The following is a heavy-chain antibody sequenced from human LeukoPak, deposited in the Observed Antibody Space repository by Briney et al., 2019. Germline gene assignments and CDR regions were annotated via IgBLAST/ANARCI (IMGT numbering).Heavy chain of an antibody. D-gene: IGHD6-13*01. V-gene: IGHV1-2*02. J-gene: IGHJ4*02. CDR3: ARRIAAAGTRLDY. CDR2: INPNSGGT. Sequence: ASVKVSCKASGYTFTGYYMHWVRQAPGQGLEWMGWINPNSGGTNYAQKFQGRVTMTRDTSISTAYMELSRLRSDDTAVYYCARRIAAAGTRLDYWGQGTLVTVSS. CDR1: GYTFTGYY.